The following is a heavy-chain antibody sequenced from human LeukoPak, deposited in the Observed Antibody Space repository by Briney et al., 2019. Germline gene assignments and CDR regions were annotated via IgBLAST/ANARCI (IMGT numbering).Heavy chain of an antibody. D-gene: IGHD4-17*01. CDR3: ARARYGDYLFDY. CDR1: GFTFSTYW. CDR2: INSDGSST. Sequence: PGGSLRLSCAASGFTFSTYWMHWVRQAPGKGLVWVSRINSDGSSTSYADSVKGRFTISRDNAKSTLYLQMNSLRAEDTAVYYCARARYGDYLFDYWGQGTLVTVSS. V-gene: IGHV3-74*01. J-gene: IGHJ4*02.